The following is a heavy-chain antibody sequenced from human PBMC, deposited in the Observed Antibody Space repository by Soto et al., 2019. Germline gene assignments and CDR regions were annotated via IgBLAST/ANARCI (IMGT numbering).Heavy chain of an antibody. V-gene: IGHV3-13*01. CDR3: AKRQEIRNHFFES. J-gene: IGHJ4*02. CDR2: IGTAGDT. CDR1: VFTFSGFD. Sequence: PVGSLRLSCESSVFTFSGFDMHCVRQPTGKGLEWVSSIGTAGDTYYAVSVKGRFTISRDNAKNSLSLQMNSLRAGDMAVYFCAKRQEIRNHFFESWGQGTQVTVSS. D-gene: IGHD3-3*02.